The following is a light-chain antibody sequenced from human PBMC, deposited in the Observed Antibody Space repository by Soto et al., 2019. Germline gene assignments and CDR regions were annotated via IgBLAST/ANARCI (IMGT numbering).Light chain of an antibody. J-gene: IGKJ3*01. CDR3: QQSYSTRFT. V-gene: IGKV1-39*01. Sequence: DIPMTQSPSSLSASVGDRVTITCRASQSISSYLNWYQQKPGKAPKLLIYAASSLQSGVPSRFSGSGSGTDFTLTISSLQPEGFATYYCQQSYSTRFTFGPGTKVDIK. CDR1: QSISSY. CDR2: AAS.